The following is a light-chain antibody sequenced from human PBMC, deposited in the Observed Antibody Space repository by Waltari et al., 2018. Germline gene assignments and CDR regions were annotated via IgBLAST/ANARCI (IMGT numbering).Light chain of an antibody. Sequence: EIVVTQSPLSLPVTPGEPASISCRSSQSLLYSNGNNYLDWYLKKPGQSPQLLICESSNRASGVPDRFSGSGSGTDFTLKISRVETEDVGIYYCMQALQAPYTFGQGTKLEIK. J-gene: IGKJ2*01. V-gene: IGKV2-28*01. CDR3: MQALQAPYT. CDR1: QSLLYSNGNNY. CDR2: ESS.